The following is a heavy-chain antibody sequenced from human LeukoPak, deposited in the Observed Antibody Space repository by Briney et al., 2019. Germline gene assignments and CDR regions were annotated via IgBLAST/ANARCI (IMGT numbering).Heavy chain of an antibody. D-gene: IGHD3-22*01. J-gene: IGHJ4*02. CDR3: ARARSGYYPYFDY. CDR1: GFAFSSYS. Sequence: PGGSLRLSCAASGFAFSSYSMTWVRQAPGKGLEWVSVFYSGGSAYYADSVKGRFTISRDLSTNTLFLQMISLRAEDTAVYYCARARSGYYPYFDYWGQGTLVTVSS. V-gene: IGHV3-53*01. CDR2: FYSGGSA.